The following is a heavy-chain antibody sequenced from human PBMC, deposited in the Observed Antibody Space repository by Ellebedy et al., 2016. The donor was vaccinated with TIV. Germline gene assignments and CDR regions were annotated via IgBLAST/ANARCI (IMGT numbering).Heavy chain of an antibody. D-gene: IGHD2-2*01. CDR2: ITGSGGST. V-gene: IGHV3-23*01. Sequence: GESLKISCAASGFTFSDHAMSWVRQAPGKGLEWVSAITGSGGSTYSADSVKGRFTISRDNSKNTLYLQMNSLGVEDTGIYYCIYRPGVVPGASHNWGQGTLVTVSS. CDR3: IYRPGVVPGASHN. J-gene: IGHJ4*02. CDR1: GFTFSDHA.